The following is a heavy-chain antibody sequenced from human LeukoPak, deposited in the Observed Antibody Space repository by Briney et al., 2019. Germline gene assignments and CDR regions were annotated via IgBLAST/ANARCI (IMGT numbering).Heavy chain of an antibody. D-gene: IGHD1-14*01. CDR2: IIPIFGTA. J-gene: IGHJ6*03. CDR3: AREKSEVYYYYMDV. V-gene: IGHV1-69*05. CDR1: GGTFSSYA. Sequence: GSSVKVSCKASGGTFSSYAISWVRQAPGQGLEWMGGIIPIFGTASYAQKFQGRVTMTRDMSTSTVYMELSSLRSEDTAVYYCAREKSEVYYYYMDVWGKGTTVTVSS.